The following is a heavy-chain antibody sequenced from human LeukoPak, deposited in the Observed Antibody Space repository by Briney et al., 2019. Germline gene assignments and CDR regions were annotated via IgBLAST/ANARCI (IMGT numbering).Heavy chain of an antibody. CDR1: GYSFPSYW. J-gene: IGHJ4*02. V-gene: IGHV5-51*01. Sequence: GESLKIPCKGSGYSFPSYWIGWVRQMPGKGLEWMGIIYPHESDTRYSPSFQGQVTISDDKSISAAYLQWSSRKASDSAMYYCASGTRYDCWGQGTLVSVSS. CDR3: ASGTRYDC. CDR2: IYPHESDT. D-gene: IGHD1-26*01.